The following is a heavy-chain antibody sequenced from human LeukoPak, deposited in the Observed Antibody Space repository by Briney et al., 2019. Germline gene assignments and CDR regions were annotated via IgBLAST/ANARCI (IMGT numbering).Heavy chain of an antibody. J-gene: IGHJ5*02. CDR3: ARVSTVTTLRSRKGSLLAPFNP. D-gene: IGHD4-17*01. CDR2: MNPNSGNT. CDR1: GYTFTSYD. Sequence: ASVKVSCKASGYTFTSYDINWVRQATGQGLEWMGWMNPNSGNTGYAQKFQGRVTMTRNTSISTAYMELSSLRSEDTAVYYCARVSTVTTLRSRKGSLLAPFNPWGQGTLVTVSS. V-gene: IGHV1-8*01.